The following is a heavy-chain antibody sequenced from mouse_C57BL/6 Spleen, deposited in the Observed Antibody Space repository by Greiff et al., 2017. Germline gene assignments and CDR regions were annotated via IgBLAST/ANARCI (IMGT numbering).Heavy chain of an antibody. J-gene: IGHJ4*01. CDR3: AIFYTTGDYYAMDY. CDR2: IHPSDSDT. V-gene: IGHV1-74*01. D-gene: IGHD4-1*01. CDR1: GYTFTSYW. Sequence: QVQLKQPGAELVKPGASVKVSCKASGYTFTSYWMHWVKQRPGQGLEWIGRIHPSDSDTNYNQKFKGKATLTVDKSSSTAYMQLSSLTSEDSAVYYCAIFYTTGDYYAMDYWGQGTSVTVSS.